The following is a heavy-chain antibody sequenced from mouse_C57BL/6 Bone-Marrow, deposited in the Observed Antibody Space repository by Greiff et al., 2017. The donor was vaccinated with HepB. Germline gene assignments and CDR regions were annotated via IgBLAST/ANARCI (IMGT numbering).Heavy chain of an antibody. Sequence: EVQLVESGAELVRPGASVKLSCTASGFNIKDDYMHWVKQRPEQGLEWIGWIDPENGDTEYASKFQGKATITADTSSNTAYLQLSSLTSEDTAVYYCTTDGSSPDFDVWGTGTTVTVSS. V-gene: IGHV14-4*01. CDR3: TTDGSSPDFDV. CDR1: GFNIKDDY. CDR2: IDPENGDT. D-gene: IGHD1-1*01. J-gene: IGHJ1*03.